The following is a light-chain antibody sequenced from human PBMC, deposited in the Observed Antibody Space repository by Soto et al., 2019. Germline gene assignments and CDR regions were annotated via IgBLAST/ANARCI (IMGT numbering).Light chain of an antibody. CDR3: QQYNNWPRT. CDR1: QSVSTS. V-gene: IGKV3-15*01. Sequence: EILMTQSPATLSVSPGESATLSCRASQSVSTSLAWYQQKPGQAPRLLIHGATTRATGIPARFSGSGSGTEFTLTISSLQSEDFAVYYCQQYNNWPRTFGQGTKVDIK. CDR2: GAT. J-gene: IGKJ1*01.